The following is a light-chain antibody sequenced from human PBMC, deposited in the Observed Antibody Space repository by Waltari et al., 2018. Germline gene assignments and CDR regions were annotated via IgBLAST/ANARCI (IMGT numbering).Light chain of an antibody. J-gene: IGKJ1*01. V-gene: IGKV3-11*01. CDR3: QHRSIRPPWT. CDR2: DAS. CDR1: QSVFSY. Sequence: EIVLTQSPATLSLSPGERATLPCRASQSVFSYLAWYQQKPGQAPRLLIYDASNRATGIPARFSGSGSGSDFTLTISSLEPEDFAVYFCQHRSIRPPWTFGQGTKVEIK.